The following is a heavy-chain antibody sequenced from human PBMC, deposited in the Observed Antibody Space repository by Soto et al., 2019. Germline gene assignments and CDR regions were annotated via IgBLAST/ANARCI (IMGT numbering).Heavy chain of an antibody. CDR1: GYSFTRYW. J-gene: IGHJ4*02. V-gene: IGHV5-10-1*01. CDR2: IDPSDSYT. D-gene: IGHD6-13*01. CDR3: ARLQAAAGDNDLTFDY. Sequence: EVQLVQYGAEVKKPGESLRISCKGSGYSFTRYWISRMRQMPGKGLEWMGRIDPSDSYTNYSPSFQGHVTISADKSISTAYLQWSSLKASDTAMYYCARLQAAAGDNDLTFDYWGQGTLVTVSS.